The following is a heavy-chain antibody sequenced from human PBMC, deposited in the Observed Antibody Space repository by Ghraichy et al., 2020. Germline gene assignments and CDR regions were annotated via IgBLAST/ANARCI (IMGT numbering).Heavy chain of an antibody. V-gene: IGHV4-31*03. CDR2: IYYSGST. CDR3: ARDQYSSGWTGKLGSNLFDP. J-gene: IGHJ5*02. D-gene: IGHD6-19*01. CDR1: GGSISSGGYY. Sequence: SETLSLTCTVSGGSISSGGYYWSWIRQHPGKGLKWIGYIYYSGSTYYNPSLKSRVTISVDTSKNQFSLKLSSVTAADTAVYYCARDQYSSGWTGKLGSNLFDPGGQGTLVTVSS.